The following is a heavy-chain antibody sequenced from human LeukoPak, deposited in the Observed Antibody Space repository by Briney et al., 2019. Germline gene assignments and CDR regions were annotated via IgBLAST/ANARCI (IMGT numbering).Heavy chain of an antibody. Sequence: PSETLSLTCTVSGGSISSHYWSWIRQPPGKGLEWIGYIYYSGSTKYNPSLKRRLTISVDTSKNQFSLKLSSVTAADTAVYYCARTDYYGSGTAWGQGTLVTVSS. J-gene: IGHJ5*02. CDR3: ARTDYYGSGTA. D-gene: IGHD3-10*01. CDR1: GGSISSHY. V-gene: IGHV4-59*11. CDR2: IYYSGST.